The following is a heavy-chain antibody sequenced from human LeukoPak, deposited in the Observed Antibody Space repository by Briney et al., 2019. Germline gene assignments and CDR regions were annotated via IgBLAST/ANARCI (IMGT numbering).Heavy chain of an antibody. D-gene: IGHD4-17*01. Sequence: SETLSLTCTVSGYSISSGYYWGWIRQPPGKGLEWIGSIYHSGSTYYNPSLKSRVTISVDTSKNQFSLKLSSVTAADTAVYYCASYGGGSDYWGQGTLVTVSS. J-gene: IGHJ4*02. CDR2: IYHSGST. CDR3: ASYGGGSDY. CDR1: GYSISSGYY. V-gene: IGHV4-38-2*02.